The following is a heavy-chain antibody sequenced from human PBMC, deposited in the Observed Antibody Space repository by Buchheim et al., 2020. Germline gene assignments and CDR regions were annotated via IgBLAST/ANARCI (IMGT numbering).Heavy chain of an antibody. CDR1: GESFGGYY. V-gene: IGHV4-34*01. J-gene: IGHJ6*02. CDR3: VRDPDV. Sequence: QVQLQQWGAGLLKPSETLSLTCAVFGESFGGYYWSWIRQPPGKGLEWIGEVNHSGSTNYNPSLKNRVTISIDTSRNQFSLKLSSVTAADTAVYYCVRDPDVWGQGT. CDR2: VNHSGST.